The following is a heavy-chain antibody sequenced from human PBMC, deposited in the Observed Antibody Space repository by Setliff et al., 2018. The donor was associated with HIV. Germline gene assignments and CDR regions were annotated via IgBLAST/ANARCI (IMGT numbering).Heavy chain of an antibody. D-gene: IGHD5-18*01. CDR2: ITPSGAT. Sequence: PETLSLTCAVYGGSVSGHYWGWFRQPPGKGLEWIGEITPSGATNYLPSLKSRVTMSLDTSKNQFSLKMTSVTAADTALYYCSNWNTTIDEDAWGQGTLVTVS. CDR1: GGSVSGHY. J-gene: IGHJ5*02. CDR3: SNWNTTIDEDA. V-gene: IGHV4-34*01.